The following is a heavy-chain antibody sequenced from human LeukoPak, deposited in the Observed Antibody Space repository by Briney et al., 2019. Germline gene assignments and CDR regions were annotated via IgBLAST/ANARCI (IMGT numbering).Heavy chain of an antibody. V-gene: IGHV4-34*01. D-gene: IGHD3-10*01. J-gene: IGHJ4*02. CDR3: ARQRVRGVIIGYFDY. CDR1: GGSFSGYY. CDR2: INHSGST. Sequence: SETLPLTCAVYGGSFSGYYWSWIRQPPGKGLEWIGEINHSGSTNYNPSLKSRVTISVDTSKNQFSLKLSSVTAADTAVYYCARQRVRGVIIGYFDYWGQGTLVTVSS.